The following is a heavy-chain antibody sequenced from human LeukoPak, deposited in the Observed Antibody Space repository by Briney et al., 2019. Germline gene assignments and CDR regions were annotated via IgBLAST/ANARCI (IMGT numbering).Heavy chain of an antibody. V-gene: IGHV4-4*09. D-gene: IGHD2-2*01. CDR1: GSISGYY. CDR3: ARQRCTSASCLTKNAFDI. CDR2: IYTSGST. Sequence: PSETLSLTCTVSGSISGYYWSWLRQPPGKGLEWIGYIYTSGSTNYNPSLESRVTISVDTSKNQFSLDLSSVTAADTAVYYCARQRCTSASCLTKNAFDIWGQGTMVTVSS. J-gene: IGHJ3*02.